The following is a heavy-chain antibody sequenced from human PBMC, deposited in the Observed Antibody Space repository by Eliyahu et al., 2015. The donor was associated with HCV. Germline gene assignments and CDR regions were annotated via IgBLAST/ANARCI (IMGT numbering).Heavy chain of an antibody. V-gene: IGHV3-74*01. CDR3: ARRGADDSESSGHYYSWNFDL. D-gene: IGHD3-22*01. CDR2: IYGDGSRT. Sequence: ELQLVESGGGLVQPGGSLXLSXXASGFTXRXXWMHWXRQVPGKGLVWVSRIYGDGSRTTYADSVKGRFTISRDNAKNTLYLQMNSLRAEDTAVYYCARRGADDSESSGHYYSWNFDLWGRGTLVTVSS. J-gene: IGHJ2*01. CDR1: GFTXRXXW.